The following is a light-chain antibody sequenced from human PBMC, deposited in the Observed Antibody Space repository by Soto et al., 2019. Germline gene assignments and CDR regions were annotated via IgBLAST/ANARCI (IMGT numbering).Light chain of an antibody. J-gene: IGLJ1*01. Sequence: QSALTQPASVSGSPGQSITISCTGTSSDIGDYSFVSWYQQHPGKAPKLIIYESSKRPSGVSTRFSGSRSGNTASLTSSGLQAEDEADYSCCAYAGSVTFVFGTGTKLTVL. CDR3: CAYAGSVTFV. CDR2: ESS. V-gene: IGLV2-23*01. CDR1: SSDIGDYSF.